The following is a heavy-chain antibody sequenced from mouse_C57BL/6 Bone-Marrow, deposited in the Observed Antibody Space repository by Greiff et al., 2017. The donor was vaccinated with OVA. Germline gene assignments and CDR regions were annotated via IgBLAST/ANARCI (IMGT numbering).Heavy chain of an antibody. V-gene: IGHV5-6*01. CDR3: AREGITTVVSFDY. Sequence: EVQVVESGGDLVKPGGSLKLSCAASGFTFSRYGMSWVRQTPDKRLEWVATISSGGSYTYYPDSVKGRFTISRDNAKNTLYLQMSSLKSEDTAMYYCAREGITTVVSFDYWGQGTTLTVSS. CDR1: GFTFSRYG. J-gene: IGHJ2*01. D-gene: IGHD1-1*01. CDR2: ISSGGSYT.